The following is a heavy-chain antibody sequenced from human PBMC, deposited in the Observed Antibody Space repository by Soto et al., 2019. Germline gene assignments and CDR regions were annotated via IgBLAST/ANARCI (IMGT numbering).Heavy chain of an antibody. CDR1: GGSISSGGYY. CDR2: IYYSGST. D-gene: IGHD5-12*01. Sequence: QVQLQESGPGLVKPSQTLSLTCTVSGGSISSGGYYWSWIRQHPGKGLEWIGYIYYSGSTYYNPSLKGRFTISVDTSKNQFSLKLSSVTAADTAVYYCARVVGGYEPYFDYWGQGTLVTVSS. J-gene: IGHJ4*02. V-gene: IGHV4-31*03. CDR3: ARVVGGYEPYFDY.